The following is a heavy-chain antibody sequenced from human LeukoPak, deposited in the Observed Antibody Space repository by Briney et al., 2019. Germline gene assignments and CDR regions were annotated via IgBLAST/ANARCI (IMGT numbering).Heavy chain of an antibody. D-gene: IGHD3-3*01. CDR3: ASSIFGAVNPEYFQN. CDR1: GGSISSGDYY. V-gene: IGHV4-31*03. CDR2: IYYSGKT. Sequence: SETLSLTCTVSGGSISSGDYYWNWIRQHPGKGLEWIGYIYYSGKTYYNPSLRSRVTISLDTSKNQFSLKLSSVTAADTAVYYCASSIFGAVNPEYFQNWGQGALVTVSS. J-gene: IGHJ1*01.